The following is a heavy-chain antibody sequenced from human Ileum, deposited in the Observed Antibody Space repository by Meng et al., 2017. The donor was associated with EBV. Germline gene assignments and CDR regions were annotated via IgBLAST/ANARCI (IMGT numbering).Heavy chain of an antibody. D-gene: IGHD6-19*01. CDR3: GRDVAGPYDF. CDR2: TDPSGTIT. J-gene: IGHJ4*02. Sequence: VQLVESGGVPVQPWESLGLSCAAPGFTVTNYWMHWIRQVPGKGLLWVVHTDPSGTITTYADSVKGRFTLSRDSARNTIYLQMNSLRAEDSGLYYCGRDVAGPYDFWGQGTLVTVSS. CDR1: GFTVTNYW. V-gene: IGHV3-74*01.